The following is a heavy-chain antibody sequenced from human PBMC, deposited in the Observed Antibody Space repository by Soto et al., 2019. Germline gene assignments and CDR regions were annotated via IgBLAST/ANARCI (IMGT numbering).Heavy chain of an antibody. J-gene: IGHJ4*02. CDR3: ARGLSGLYSGLDY. CDR1: GGSISTYY. Sequence: SETLSLTCTVSGGSISTYYWTWIRQPPGKELEWIGYIYYSGSTNYNPSLKSRVTISVDTSKNHFSLELTSVTAADTAVYYCARGLSGLYSGLDYWGQGILVTVSS. CDR2: IYYSGST. V-gene: IGHV4-59*01. D-gene: IGHD2-15*01.